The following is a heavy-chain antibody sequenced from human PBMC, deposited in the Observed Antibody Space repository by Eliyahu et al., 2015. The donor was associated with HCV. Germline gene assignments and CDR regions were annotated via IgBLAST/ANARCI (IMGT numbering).Heavy chain of an antibody. D-gene: IGHD3-22*01. CDR1: GYTFTNYX. CDR2: INPSGGTT. Sequence: QVQLVQSGAEVQKPGASVKVSCKASGYTFTNYXXPWVRQAPGQGLEYMGIINPSGGTTAYAQKFRGRITMTRDTSTSTVYMELSSLTSEDTALYYCAREDSESSAYYHRHYFDYWGQGALVTVSS. CDR3: AREDSESSAYYHRHYFDY. J-gene: IGHJ4*02. V-gene: IGHV1-46*01.